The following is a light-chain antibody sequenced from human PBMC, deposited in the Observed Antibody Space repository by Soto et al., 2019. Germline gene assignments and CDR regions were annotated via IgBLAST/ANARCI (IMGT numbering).Light chain of an antibody. CDR3: AAWDDSLGAYV. Sequence: QSLLTQPPSASATPGQRVTFSCSGSNPNIGTNTVNWYQQLPGTAPRLPTYTNNQRPSGVPQRFSGSKTGTSASLAIGGLQSEDGADYYCAAWDDSLGAYVFGTGTKLTVL. J-gene: IGLJ1*01. CDR2: TNN. V-gene: IGLV1-44*01. CDR1: NPNIGTNT.